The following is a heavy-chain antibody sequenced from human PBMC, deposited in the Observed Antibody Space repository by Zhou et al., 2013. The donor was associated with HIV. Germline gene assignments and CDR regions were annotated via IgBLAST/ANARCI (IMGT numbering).Heavy chain of an antibody. CDR1: GYTFSGHY. CDR3: ARLFFDRGDY. J-gene: IGHJ4*02. CDR2: INPNSGGT. Sequence: QGQLVQSGAEVKKPGASVKVSCKASGYTFSGHYMHWVRQAPGQGLEWMGWINPNSGGTNYAQKFQGRVTMTTDTSTSTAYMEVRSLRSDDTAVYYCARLFFDRGDYWGQGTLVTVSS. V-gene: IGHV1-2*02. D-gene: IGHD3-9*01.